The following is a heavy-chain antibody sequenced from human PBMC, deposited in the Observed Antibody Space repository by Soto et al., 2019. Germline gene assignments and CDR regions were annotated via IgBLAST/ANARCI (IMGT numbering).Heavy chain of an antibody. CDR2: IYYSGST. V-gene: IGHV4-30-4*01. CDR1: GGSISSGDYY. Sequence: SETLSLTCTVSGGSISSGDYYWSWIRQPPGKGLEWIGYIYYSGSTYYNPSLKSRVTISVDTSKNQFSLKLSSVTAADTAVYYCSSVDQQQLVCDYWGQGTLVTVSS. J-gene: IGHJ4*02. D-gene: IGHD6-13*01. CDR3: SSVDQQQLVCDY.